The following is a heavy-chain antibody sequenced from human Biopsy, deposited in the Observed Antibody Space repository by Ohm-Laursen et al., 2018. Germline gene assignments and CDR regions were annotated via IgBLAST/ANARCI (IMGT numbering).Heavy chain of an antibody. D-gene: IGHD2/OR15-2a*01. Sequence: PSETLSPTCPVSGGSISSDYWSWIRQTPGKGLEWIGNIYYSGSTNYNPSLKSRVTISVDTSKNQFSLRLNSVTAADTAVYYCARATNSTGWPYYYFYGMDVWGQGTTVTVSS. V-gene: IGHV4-59*01. CDR2: IYYSGST. J-gene: IGHJ6*02. CDR3: ARATNSTGWPYYYFYGMDV. CDR1: GGSISSDY.